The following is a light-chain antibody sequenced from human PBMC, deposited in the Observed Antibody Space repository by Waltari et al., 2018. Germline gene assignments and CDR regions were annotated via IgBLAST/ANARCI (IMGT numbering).Light chain of an antibody. V-gene: IGLV10-54*04. Sequence: QAGLTQPPSVSKGLGQTATHTCTGNGYNVGDLGVAWLQQHQGHPPNLLSYRHNTRPSGISERFSASMSRHTDSRTITGLEPDDEAVYLCAAGDSSLSAWVFGGGAKLTVL. CDR1: GYNVGDLG. CDR3: AAGDSSLSAWV. J-gene: IGLJ3*02. CDR2: RHN.